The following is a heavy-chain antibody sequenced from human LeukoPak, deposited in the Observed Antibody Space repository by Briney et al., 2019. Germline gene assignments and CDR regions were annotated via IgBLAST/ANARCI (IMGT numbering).Heavy chain of an antibody. CDR1: GGSIRSISYY. CDR3: ARTGYSSGNDAFDI. J-gene: IGHJ3*02. V-gene: IGHV4-39*01. CDR2: IYYSGST. D-gene: IGHD6-19*01. Sequence: SETLSLTCTVSGGSIRSISYYWGWIRQPPGKGLESIGNIYYSGSTYHNPSLKSRVTISVDTSKNQFSLKLSSVTAADTAVYYCARTGYSSGNDAFDIWGQGTMVTVSS.